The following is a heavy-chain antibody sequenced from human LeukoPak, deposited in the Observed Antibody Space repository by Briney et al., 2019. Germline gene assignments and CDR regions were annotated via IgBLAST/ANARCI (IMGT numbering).Heavy chain of an antibody. V-gene: IGHV1-8*03. CDR3: AVLSRITMVRGVIIDAFDI. Sequence: ASVKVSCKASGYTFTSYDINWVRQATGQGLEWMGWMNPNSGNTGYAQKFQGRVTITRNTSISTAYMELSSLRSEDTAVYYCAVLSRITMVRGVIIDAFDIWGKGQWSPSLQ. J-gene: IGHJ3*02. CDR1: GYTFTSYD. CDR2: MNPNSGNT. D-gene: IGHD3-10*01.